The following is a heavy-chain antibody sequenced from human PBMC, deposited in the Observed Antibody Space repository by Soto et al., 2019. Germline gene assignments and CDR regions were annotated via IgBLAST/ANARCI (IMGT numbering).Heavy chain of an antibody. J-gene: IGHJ6*02. D-gene: IGHD6-13*01. CDR2: MNPNSGNT. CDR3: ARGRQQQLVRERDYYYYGMDV. V-gene: IGHV1-8*01. Sequence: QVQLVQSGAEVKKPGASVKVSCKASGYTFTSYDINWVRQATGQGLEWMGWMNPNSGNTGYAQKFQGRVTMTRNTSISTAYMGLSSLRSEDTAVYYCARGRQQQLVRERDYYYYGMDVWGQGTTVTVSS. CDR1: GYTFTSYD.